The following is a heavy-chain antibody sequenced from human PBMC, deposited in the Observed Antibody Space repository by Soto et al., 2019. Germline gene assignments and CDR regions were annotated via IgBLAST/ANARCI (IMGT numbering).Heavy chain of an antibody. CDR3: ARSPRSYCGGGRCYFGWFDP. Sequence: QVQLVQSGAEVKKPGTSLKVSCKASGGTFSSYTISWVRQAPGQGLEWMGRIIPILGIANYAQKFQGRVTITADKSTSTAYMELSSLRSEDTAVYYCARSPRSYCGGGRCYFGWFDPWGQGTLVTVSS. D-gene: IGHD2-15*01. CDR1: GGTFSSYT. V-gene: IGHV1-69*02. J-gene: IGHJ5*02. CDR2: IIPILGIA.